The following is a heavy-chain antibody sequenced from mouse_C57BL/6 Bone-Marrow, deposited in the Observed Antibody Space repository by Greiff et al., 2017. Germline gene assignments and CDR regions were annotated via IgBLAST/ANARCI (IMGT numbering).Heavy chain of an antibody. CDR2: ISSGGSYT. V-gene: IGHV5-6*02. Sequence: EVMLVESGGDLVKPGGSLKLSCAASGFTFSSYGMSWVRQTPDKRLEWVATISSGGSYTYYPDSVKGRFTISRDNAKNTLYLQMSSLKSEDTAMYYCARHLFYGSSYAMDYWGQGTSVTVSS. D-gene: IGHD1-1*01. CDR1: GFTFSSYG. CDR3: ARHLFYGSSYAMDY. J-gene: IGHJ4*01.